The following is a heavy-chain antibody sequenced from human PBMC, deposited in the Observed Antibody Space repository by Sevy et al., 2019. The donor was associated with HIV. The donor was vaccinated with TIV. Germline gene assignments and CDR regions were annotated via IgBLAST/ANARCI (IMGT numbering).Heavy chain of an antibody. V-gene: IGHV3-33*01. D-gene: IGHD6-19*01. Sequence: GGSLRLSCAASGFSISGYGMHWVRQAPGKGLEWVAVIWYDGTNKEYADSVKGRFTISRDNSKNTLYLQMNSLRAEDTAVYYCAREDIRVAGIRYYFDAWGQGTLVTVSS. CDR2: IWYDGTNK. CDR3: AREDIRVAGIRYYFDA. CDR1: GFSISGYG. J-gene: IGHJ4*02.